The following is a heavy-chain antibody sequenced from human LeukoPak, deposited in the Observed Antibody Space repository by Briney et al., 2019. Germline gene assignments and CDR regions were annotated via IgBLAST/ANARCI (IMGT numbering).Heavy chain of an antibody. J-gene: IGHJ4*02. CDR2: INHSGGT. Sequence: SETLSLTCAVYGASFSGYYWSWIRKPPGSGLEWIGEINHSGGTNYNPSLKSRLTISIDTSKNQFSLKWNSVTAADTAMYYCARVETSTSSIDYWGQGTLVT. CDR3: ARVETSTSSIDY. D-gene: IGHD4-11*01. V-gene: IGHV4-34*01. CDR1: GASFSGYY.